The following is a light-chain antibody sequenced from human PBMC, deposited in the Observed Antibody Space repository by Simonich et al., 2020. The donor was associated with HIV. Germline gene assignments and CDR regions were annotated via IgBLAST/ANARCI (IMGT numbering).Light chain of an antibody. J-gene: IGKJ2*01. CDR2: WAS. V-gene: IGKV4-1*01. Sequence: DIVMTQSPDSLAVSLGERATINCKSSQSVLYSSNNKNYLVWYQQKPGQPPKLLIYWASTRESGGPDRFSGSGSGTDFTLTISSLQAEDVAVYYCQQYYSTPSYTFGQGTKLEIK. CDR3: QQYYSTPSYT. CDR1: QSVLYSSNNKNY.